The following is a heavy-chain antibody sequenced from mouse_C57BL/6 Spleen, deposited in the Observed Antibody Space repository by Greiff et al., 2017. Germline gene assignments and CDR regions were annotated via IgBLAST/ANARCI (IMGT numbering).Heavy chain of an antibody. CDR1: GFNIQDYY. CDR3: ARGTTVVAHDY. CDR2: IDPEDGET. J-gene: IGHJ2*01. Sequence: EVKLQQSGAELVKPGASVKLSCTASGFNIQDYYMHWVKQRTEQGLEWIGRIDPEDGETKCAPKVQGKATITADTSSNTAYLQLSSLTSEDTAVYYCARGTTVVAHDYWGQGTTLTVSS. D-gene: IGHD1-1*01. V-gene: IGHV14-2*01.